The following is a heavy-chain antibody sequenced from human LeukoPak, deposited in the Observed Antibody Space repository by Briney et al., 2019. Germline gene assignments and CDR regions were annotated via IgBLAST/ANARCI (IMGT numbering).Heavy chain of an antibody. Sequence: PGGSLRLSCAASGFTFSSYGMHWVRQAPGKGLEWVAFIRYDGSNKYYADSVKGRFTISKDNSKNTLYLQMNSLRAEDTAVYYCAKADDYYDSSGYPDYWGQGTLVTVSS. CDR2: IRYDGSNK. D-gene: IGHD3-22*01. V-gene: IGHV3-30*02. J-gene: IGHJ4*02. CDR1: GFTFSSYG. CDR3: AKADDYYDSSGYPDY.